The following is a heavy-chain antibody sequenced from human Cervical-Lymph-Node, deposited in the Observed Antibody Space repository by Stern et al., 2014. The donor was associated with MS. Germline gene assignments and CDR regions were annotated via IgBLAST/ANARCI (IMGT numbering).Heavy chain of an antibody. D-gene: IGHD6-19*01. J-gene: IGHJ4*02. CDR1: GYSFTSFW. V-gene: IGHV5-51*01. CDR2: LYPGDSDT. CDR3: ARHCAKREQCAFYY. Sequence: EVQLVESGAEVKKPGESLKISCKGSGYSFTSFWIGWVRQMPGKGLAWMGILYPGDSDTRYSPSFQGQVTISADKSVSTAYLQWSSLKASDTAMYYCARHCAKREQCAFYYWGQGTLVTVSS.